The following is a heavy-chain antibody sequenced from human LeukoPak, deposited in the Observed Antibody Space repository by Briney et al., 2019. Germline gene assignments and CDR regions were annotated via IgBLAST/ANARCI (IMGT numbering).Heavy chain of an antibody. J-gene: IGHJ4*02. CDR1: GGSISSYY. V-gene: IGHV4-4*07. Sequence: PSETLSLTCTVSGGSISSYYWSWIRQPAGKGLEWIGRIYTSGSTNYNPSLKSRVTMSVDTSKNQFSLKLSSVTAADTAVYYCARCGAITMIGYFDYWGQGTLVTVSS. CDR3: ARCGAITMIGYFDY. CDR2: IYTSGST. D-gene: IGHD3-22*01.